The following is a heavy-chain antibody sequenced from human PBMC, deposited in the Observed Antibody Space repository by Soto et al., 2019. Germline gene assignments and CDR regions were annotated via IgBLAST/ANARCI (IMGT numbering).Heavy chain of an antibody. D-gene: IGHD1-26*01. J-gene: IGHJ4*01. V-gene: IGHV1-8*01. CDR3: ARGLRNWALLPCVDY. CDR2: MNPDSGNT. Sequence: GSSGKVSCKAPLYSFARSGINWVRQATGQGLEWMRWMNPDSGNTGYAQKFQGRVTMTRNTSISTAYMELSSLRSEDTGVYDCARGLRNWALLPCVDYWG. CDR1: LYSFARSG.